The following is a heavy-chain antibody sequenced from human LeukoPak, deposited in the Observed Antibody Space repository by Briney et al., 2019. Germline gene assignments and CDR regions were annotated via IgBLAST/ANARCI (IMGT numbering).Heavy chain of an antibody. D-gene: IGHD4-17*01. V-gene: IGHV4-34*01. CDR1: GGSFSGYY. Sequence: KPSETLSLTCAVYGGSFSGYYWSWIRQPPGKGLEWIGEINHSGSTNYNPSLKSRVTISVDTSKNQFSLKLSSVTAADTAVYYCARGSTTVTPDAFDIWGQGTMVTVSS. J-gene: IGHJ3*02. CDR2: INHSGST. CDR3: ARGSTTVTPDAFDI.